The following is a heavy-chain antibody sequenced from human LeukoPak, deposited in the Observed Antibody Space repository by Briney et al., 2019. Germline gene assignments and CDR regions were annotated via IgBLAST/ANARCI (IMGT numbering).Heavy chain of an antibody. V-gene: IGHV3-30-3*01. CDR3: ARPRTDILSGFHYYYGMDV. J-gene: IGHJ6*02. Sequence: GRSLRLSCAASGFTFSSYAMHWVRQAPGKELEWVAVISYDGSNKYYADSVKGRFTISRDNSKNTLYLQMNSLRAEDTAVYYCARPRTDILSGFHYYYGMDVWGQGTTVTVSS. CDR1: GFTFSSYA. D-gene: IGHD3-9*01. CDR2: ISYDGSNK.